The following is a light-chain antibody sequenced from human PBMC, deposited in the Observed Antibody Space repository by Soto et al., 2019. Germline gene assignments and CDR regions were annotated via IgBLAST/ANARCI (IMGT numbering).Light chain of an antibody. CDR2: WAS. J-gene: IGKJ2*01. Sequence: DIVMTQSPDSLAVSLGEGATINCRSSQSVLYSSNNKNYLAWYQQKPGQPPKLLIYWASTRASGVPDRFSGSGSGTDFTLTISSLQAEDVAVYYCQQYYSTPQTFGQGTKLEIK. CDR1: QSVLYSSNNKNY. CDR3: QQYYSTPQT. V-gene: IGKV4-1*01.